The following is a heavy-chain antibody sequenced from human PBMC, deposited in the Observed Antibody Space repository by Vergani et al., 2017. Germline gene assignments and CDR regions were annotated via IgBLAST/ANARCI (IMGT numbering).Heavy chain of an antibody. Sequence: QVQLQESGPGLVKPSETLSLTCTVSGGSINSYYWSWIRQPPGKGLEWIGYIYYSGSTNYNPPLKSRVTISVDTSKNQFSLKLSSVTAADTAVYYCARMIAAAGTEYFDYWGQGTLVTVSS. CDR1: GGSINSYY. CDR2: IYYSGST. V-gene: IGHV4-59*01. D-gene: IGHD6-13*01. CDR3: ARMIAAAGTEYFDY. J-gene: IGHJ4*02.